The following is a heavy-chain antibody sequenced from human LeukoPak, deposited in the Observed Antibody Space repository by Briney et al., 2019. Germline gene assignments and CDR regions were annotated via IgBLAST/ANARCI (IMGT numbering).Heavy chain of an antibody. CDR2: ISSSSSYI. D-gene: IGHD6-13*01. CDR3: ARDSAAAGPKDY. J-gene: IGHJ4*02. CDR1: GFTFSSYS. Sequence: GGSLRLSCAASGFTFSSYSMNWVRQAPGKGLEWVSSISSSSSYIYYADSVKGRFTTSRDNAKNSLYLQMNSLRAEDTAVYYCARDSAAAGPKDYWGQGTLVTVSS. V-gene: IGHV3-21*01.